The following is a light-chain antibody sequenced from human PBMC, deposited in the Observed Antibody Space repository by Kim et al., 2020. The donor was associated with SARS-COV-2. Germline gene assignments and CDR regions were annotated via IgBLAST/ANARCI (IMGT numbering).Light chain of an antibody. CDR3: GTWDSSLSAGV. J-gene: IGLJ3*02. CDR2: DNN. CDR1: SSNIGSSY. V-gene: IGLV1-51*01. Sequence: GQKVTISGSGSSSNIGSSYICWYQQLPGTAPKLLIYDNNKRPSGIPDRFSGSKSGTSATLGITGLQTGDEADYYCGTWDSSLSAGVFGGGTQLTVL.